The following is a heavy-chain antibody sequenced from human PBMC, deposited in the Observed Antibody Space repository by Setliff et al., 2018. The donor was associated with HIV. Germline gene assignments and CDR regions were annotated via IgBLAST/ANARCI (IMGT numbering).Heavy chain of an antibody. CDR3: ARGRLYGVVDY. D-gene: IGHD3-10*01. CDR1: GGSISSHY. J-gene: IGHJ4*02. CDR2: IYYSGST. Sequence: PSETLSLTCTVSGGSISSHYWSWIRQPPGKGLEWIGSIYYSGSTSYNPSLKSRVTISVDTSKSQFSLKLSSVTAADTAVYYCARGRLYGVVDYWGQGTLVTVS. V-gene: IGHV4-59*11.